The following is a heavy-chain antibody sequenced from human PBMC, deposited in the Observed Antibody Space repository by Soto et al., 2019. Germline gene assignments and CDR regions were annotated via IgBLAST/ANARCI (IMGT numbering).Heavy chain of an antibody. V-gene: IGHV4-61*01. CDR2: IYYSGTT. Sequence: PSETLSLTCTVSGDSVVNENYYWAWIRQSPGKGLEWIGYIYYSGTTNYNSHLKSRVTLSVDTSRNQFSLSLTSVTAADTAVYFCARSQRGRTAFTFDYWGQGVLVTVSS. CDR1: GDSVVNENYY. CDR3: ARSQRGRTAFTFDY. J-gene: IGHJ4*02. D-gene: IGHD1-26*01.